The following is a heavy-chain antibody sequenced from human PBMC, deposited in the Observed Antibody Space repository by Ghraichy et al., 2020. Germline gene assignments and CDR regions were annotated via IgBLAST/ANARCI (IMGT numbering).Heavy chain of an antibody. CDR2: IIPIFGTA. Sequence: SVKVSCKASGGTFSSYAISWVRQAPGQGLEWMGGIIPIFGTANYAQKFQGRVTITADESTSTAYMELSSLRSEDTAVYYCARARIAAAGTINWFDPWGQGTLVTVSS. CDR1: GGTFSSYA. V-gene: IGHV1-69*13. D-gene: IGHD6-13*01. CDR3: ARARIAAAGTINWFDP. J-gene: IGHJ5*02.